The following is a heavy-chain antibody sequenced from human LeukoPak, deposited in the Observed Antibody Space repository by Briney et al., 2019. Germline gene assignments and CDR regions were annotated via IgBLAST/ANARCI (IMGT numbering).Heavy chain of an antibody. J-gene: IGHJ3*02. CDR3: ASSASSARLDAFDI. CDR2: IYHSGST. V-gene: IGHV4-30-2*02. CDR1: GGSISSGGYY. Sequence: PSQTLSLTCTVSGGSISSGGYYWSWLRQPPGKGLEWIGYIYHSGSTYYNPSLKSRVTISVDRSKNKFSLKLSSVTAADTAIYYCASSASSARLDAFDIWGQGTMVTVSS.